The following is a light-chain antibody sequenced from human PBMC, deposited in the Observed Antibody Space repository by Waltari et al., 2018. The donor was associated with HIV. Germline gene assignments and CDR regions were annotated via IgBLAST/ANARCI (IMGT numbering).Light chain of an antibody. CDR2: KDT. V-gene: IGLV3-27*01. Sequence: SLELPQPSSVSVSPGQAARITCSGDLLANKHARWFQQTPGQAPVVVIYKDTERPSAIPERFSGSSSGTTVTLTIGGVQVEDEADYYCYSAADDNRLIFGGGTKLTVL. CDR1: LLANKH. CDR3: YSAADDNRLI. J-gene: IGLJ2*01.